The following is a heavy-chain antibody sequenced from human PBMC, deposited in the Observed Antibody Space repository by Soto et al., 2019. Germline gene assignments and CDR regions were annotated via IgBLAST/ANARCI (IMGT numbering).Heavy chain of an antibody. CDR3: ARQGFGVLHGLVDV. V-gene: IGHV4-59*08. CDR2: VHDSWRS. CDR1: GGSISNYY. Sequence: QVPLQESGPGLVKPSETLSLSCTVSGGSISNYYWSWFRQTPGKGLEWIGYVHDSWRSNYNPSLKSRVAIALDTSKSQFSLKLTSVAATDTAVYSCARQGFGVLHGLVDVWGQGTTVTVS. J-gene: IGHJ6*02. D-gene: IGHD3-10*01.